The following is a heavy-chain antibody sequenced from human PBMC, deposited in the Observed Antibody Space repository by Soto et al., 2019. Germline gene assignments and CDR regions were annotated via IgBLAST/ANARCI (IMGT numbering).Heavy chain of an antibody. V-gene: IGHV4-39*01. CDR1: GGSISSSGYY. Sequence: PSETLSLTCTVSGGSISSSGYYWGWIRQPPGKGLEWIGGIYYSGSTYYNPSLKSRVTISVDTSKNQFSLKLSSVIAADTAVYYCARGRRFLEWLLFYAFDIWGQGTMVTVSS. D-gene: IGHD3-3*01. J-gene: IGHJ3*02. CDR3: ARGRRFLEWLLFYAFDI. CDR2: IYYSGST.